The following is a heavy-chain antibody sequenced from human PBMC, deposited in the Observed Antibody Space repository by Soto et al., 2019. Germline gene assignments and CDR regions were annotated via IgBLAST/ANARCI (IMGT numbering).Heavy chain of an antibody. Sequence: ASVKVSCKASGYTFTSYYMHWVRQAPGQGLEWMGIINPSGGSTSYAQKFQGRVTMTRDTSTSTVYMELSSLRSEDTAVYYCARDRVGQRNYDFWSGYSGHYYYYGMDAWGQGTTVTVSS. D-gene: IGHD3-3*01. CDR2: INPSGGST. J-gene: IGHJ6*02. CDR3: ARDRVGQRNYDFWSGYSGHYYYYGMDA. V-gene: IGHV1-46*01. CDR1: GYTFTSYY.